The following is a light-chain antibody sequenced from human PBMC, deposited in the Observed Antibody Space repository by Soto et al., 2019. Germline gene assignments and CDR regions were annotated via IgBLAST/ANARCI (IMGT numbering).Light chain of an antibody. Sequence: IQLTQSPSSLSASVGDRVTITCRASQGINTFLAWFQQKPGKAPNLLISAASTLQSGVTSRFSGSGSETEFTLPINSLQPEDSATYYCQQRNSYPRTFGQGTKVDI. CDR1: QGINTF. CDR3: QQRNSYPRT. CDR2: AAS. V-gene: IGKV1-9*01. J-gene: IGKJ2*01.